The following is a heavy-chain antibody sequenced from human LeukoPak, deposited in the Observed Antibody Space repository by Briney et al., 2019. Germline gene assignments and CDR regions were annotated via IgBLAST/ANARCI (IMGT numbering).Heavy chain of an antibody. CDR3: ARGTTGRYNWFDP. V-gene: IGHV3-23*01. CDR1: GFTFSTFA. Sequence: GGSLRLSCAASGFTFSTFAMIWVRQPPGKGLEWVSSIFPSGGEIHYADSVRGRFTISRDNSKSTLSLQMNSLRAEDTAVYYCARGTTGRYNWFDPWGQGTLVTVSS. CDR2: IFPSGGEI. D-gene: IGHD1-1*01. J-gene: IGHJ5*02.